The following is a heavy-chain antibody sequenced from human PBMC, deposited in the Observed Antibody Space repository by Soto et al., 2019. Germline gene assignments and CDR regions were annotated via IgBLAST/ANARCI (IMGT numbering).Heavy chain of an antibody. V-gene: IGHV4-59*08. D-gene: IGHD2-2*01. CDR2: IYYSGST. Sequence: SETLSLTCTVSAGSMSTDYWSWIRQPPGKGLEWIGYIYYSGSTNYNPSLKSRVTISVDTSKNQFSLKLTSVTAADTAVYYCARFNYCNSGNSCYYYYGMDVWGQGTTVT. J-gene: IGHJ6*02. CDR1: AGSMSTDY. CDR3: ARFNYCNSGNSCYYYYGMDV.